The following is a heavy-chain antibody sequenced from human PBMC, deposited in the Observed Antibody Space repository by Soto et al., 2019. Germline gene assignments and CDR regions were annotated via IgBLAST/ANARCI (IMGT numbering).Heavy chain of an antibody. V-gene: IGHV4-4*02. Sequence: SETLSLTCAVSGGSISSSNWWSWVRQPPGKGLEWIGEIYHSGSTNYNPSLKSRVTISVDKSKNQFSLKLSSVTAADTAVYYCASGRYDFWSGYSTSDYWGQGTLVTVSS. D-gene: IGHD3-3*01. J-gene: IGHJ4*02. CDR1: GGSISSSNW. CDR2: IYHSGST. CDR3: ASGRYDFWSGYSTSDY.